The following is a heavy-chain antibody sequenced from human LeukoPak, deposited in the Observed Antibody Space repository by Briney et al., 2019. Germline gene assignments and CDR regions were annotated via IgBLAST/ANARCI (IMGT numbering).Heavy chain of an antibody. V-gene: IGHV3-30-3*01. Sequence: PGGSLRLSCAASGFAFSSYAMHWVRQAPGKGLEWVAVISYDGSNKYYADSVKGRFTISRDNSKNTLYLQMNSLRAEDTAVYYCAPLDYYGSGSYGYWGQGTLVTVSS. CDR1: GFAFSSYA. D-gene: IGHD3-10*01. CDR2: ISYDGSNK. CDR3: APLDYYGSGSYGY. J-gene: IGHJ4*02.